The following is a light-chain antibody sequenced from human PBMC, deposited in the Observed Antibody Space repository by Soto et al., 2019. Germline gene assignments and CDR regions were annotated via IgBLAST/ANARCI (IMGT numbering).Light chain of an antibody. J-gene: IGKJ3*01. CDR1: QSVSSY. CDR3: QQRSNWPIT. V-gene: IGKV3-11*01. CDR2: DAS. Sequence: EIELTQSPATLSLSPGERATLSCRASQSVSSYLAWYQQKPGQAPRLLIYDASNRATGIPVRFSGSGSGTDFTLTISSLEPEDFAVYYCQQRSNWPITFGPGTKVEIK.